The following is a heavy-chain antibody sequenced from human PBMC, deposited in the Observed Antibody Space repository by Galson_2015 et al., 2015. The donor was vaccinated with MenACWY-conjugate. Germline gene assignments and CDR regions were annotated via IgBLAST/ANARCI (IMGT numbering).Heavy chain of an antibody. V-gene: IGHV3-30-3*01. CDR3: ARDIPYGDYKPTEDAFDI. CDR2: ISYDGSNK. J-gene: IGHJ3*02. CDR1: GFTFSSYD. Sequence: SLRLSCAASGFTFSSYDMNWVRRAPGKGLEWVAVISYDGSNKYYADSVKGRFTISRDNSKNTLYLQMNSLRAEETAVYYCARDIPYGDYKPTEDAFDIWGQGTMVTVSS. D-gene: IGHD4-17*01.